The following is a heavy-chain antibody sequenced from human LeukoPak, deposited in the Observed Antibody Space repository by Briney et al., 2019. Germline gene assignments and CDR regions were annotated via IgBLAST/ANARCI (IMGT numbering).Heavy chain of an antibody. CDR3: ARDESGHWFDP. Sequence: ASVKVSCKASGYTFTGYYMHWVRQAPGQGLEWMGRINPNSGGTNYAQKFHGRVTLTTDTSISTAYMELGRLRYDDTAVYYCARDESGHWFDPWGQGSLVTVSS. CDR1: GYTFTGYY. V-gene: IGHV1-2*06. CDR2: INPNSGGT. J-gene: IGHJ5*02.